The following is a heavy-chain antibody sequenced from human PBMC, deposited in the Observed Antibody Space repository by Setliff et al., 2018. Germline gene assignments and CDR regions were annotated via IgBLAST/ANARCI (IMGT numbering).Heavy chain of an antibody. D-gene: IGHD3-3*01. CDR1: GASVRTYY. CDR2: IYYSGNT. Sequence: SETLSLTCTVSGASVRTYYWTWIRQPPGKGLEWIAYIYYSGNTYYNPSLKSRVTISVDTSQNQFSLKLSSVTAADTAAYYCASHPRVTIFGVVAFDYWGQGSLVTVSS. V-gene: IGHV4-59*08. J-gene: IGHJ4*02. CDR3: ASHPRVTIFGVVAFDY.